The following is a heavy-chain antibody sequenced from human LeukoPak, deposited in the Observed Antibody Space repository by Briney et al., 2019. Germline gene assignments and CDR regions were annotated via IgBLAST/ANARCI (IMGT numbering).Heavy chain of an antibody. J-gene: IGHJ6*03. D-gene: IGHD3-22*01. Sequence: PSETLSLTCTVSGGSISSYYWGWIRQPPGKGLEWIGSIYYSGGTYYNPSLKSRVTISVDTSKNQFSLKLGSVTAADTAVYYCARVTTLVNHYYYYMDVWGKGTTVTVSS. CDR2: IYYSGGT. CDR1: GGSISSYY. CDR3: ARVTTLVNHYYYYMDV. V-gene: IGHV4-39*07.